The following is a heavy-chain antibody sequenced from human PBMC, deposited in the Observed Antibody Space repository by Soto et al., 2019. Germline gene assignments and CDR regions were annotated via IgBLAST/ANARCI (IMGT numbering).Heavy chain of an antibody. Sequence: GSLRLSCAASGFTFSNAWMSWVRQAPGKGLEWVGRIKSKTDGGTTDYAAPVKGRFTISRDDSKNTLYLQMNSLKTEDTAVYYCTSTYYDFWSYYGMDVWGQGTTVTVSS. J-gene: IGHJ6*02. D-gene: IGHD3-3*01. CDR3: TSTYYDFWSYYGMDV. CDR2: IKSKTDGGTT. V-gene: IGHV3-15*01. CDR1: GFTFSNAW.